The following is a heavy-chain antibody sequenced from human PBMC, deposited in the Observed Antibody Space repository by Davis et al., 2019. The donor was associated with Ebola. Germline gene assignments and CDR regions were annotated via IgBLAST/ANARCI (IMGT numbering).Heavy chain of an antibody. J-gene: IGHJ5*02. D-gene: IGHD2-2*01. CDR2: ISGSGGST. Sequence: PGGSLRLSCAASGFTVSSNYMSWVRQAPGKGLEWVSAISGSGGSTYYADSVKGRFTISRDNSKNTLYLQMNSLRAEDTAVYYCARVRSVVVPAAIFGDNWFDPWGQGTLVTVSS. CDR1: GFTVSSNY. CDR3: ARVRSVVVPAAIFGDNWFDP. V-gene: IGHV3-23*01.